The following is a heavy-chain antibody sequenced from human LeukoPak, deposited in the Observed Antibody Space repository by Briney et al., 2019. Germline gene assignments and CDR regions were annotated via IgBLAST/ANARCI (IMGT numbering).Heavy chain of an antibody. CDR3: ARAIGYSYRTGFDY. D-gene: IGHD5-18*01. CDR2: INHSGST. V-gene: IGHV4-34*01. Sequence: SETLSLTCAVYGGSFSGYYWSWIRQPPGKGLEWIGEINHSGSTNYNPSLKSRVTISVDTSKNQFSLKLSSVTAADTAVYCCARAIGYSYRTGFDYWGQGTLVIVSS. J-gene: IGHJ4*02. CDR1: GGSFSGYY.